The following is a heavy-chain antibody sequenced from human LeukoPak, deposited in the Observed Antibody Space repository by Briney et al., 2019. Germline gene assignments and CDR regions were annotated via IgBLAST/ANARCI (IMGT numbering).Heavy chain of an antibody. CDR2: IYSTGSST. CDR3: ARGSGYDYRYFDY. J-gene: IGHJ4*02. Sequence: PAGSLRLSCAASGFTFSNYWMHWVRQAPGKGLVWVSRIYSTGSSTAYADSVKGRFTISRDNAKNTLYLQMNSLRAEDTAVYYCARGSGYDYRYFDYWGQGTLVTVSS. D-gene: IGHD5-12*01. CDR1: GFTFSNYW. V-gene: IGHV3-74*01.